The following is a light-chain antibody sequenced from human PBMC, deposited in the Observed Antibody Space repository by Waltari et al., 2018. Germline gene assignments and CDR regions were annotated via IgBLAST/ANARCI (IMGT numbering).Light chain of an antibody. CDR3: QQYNIWPPGS. J-gene: IGKJ3*01. V-gene: IGKV3-15*01. CDR2: GAS. CDR1: QSVSSN. Sequence: EIVMTQSPATLSVSPGERATLSCRASQSVSSNLAWYQQKPGQAPGLLIYGASVRATDIPARFSGSGSGTEFSLTISTLQSEDFAIYYCQQYNIWPPGSFGPGTKVD.